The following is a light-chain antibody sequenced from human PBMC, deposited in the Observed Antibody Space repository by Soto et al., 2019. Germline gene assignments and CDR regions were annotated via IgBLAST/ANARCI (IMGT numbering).Light chain of an antibody. Sequence: DIQMTQSPSSLSASVGDRVTITCRASQSISTFLNWYQQKPGKAPKLLIYGASNLESGVPSTFSGSGSGTDFTLTISSLQPEDFATYYCQQCFSTPLLTFGGGNQVDIK. CDR2: GAS. CDR3: QQCFSTPLLT. CDR1: QSISTF. V-gene: IGKV1-39*01. J-gene: IGKJ4*01.